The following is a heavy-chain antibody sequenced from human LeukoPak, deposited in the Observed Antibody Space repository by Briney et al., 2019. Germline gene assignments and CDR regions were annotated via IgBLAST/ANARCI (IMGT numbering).Heavy chain of an antibody. Sequence: PSETLSLTCTVSGGSIGSSSYYWGWIRQPPGKGLEWIGSIFYSGSAYYNPSLKSRVTISVDTSKNQFSLQLSSVTAADTAVYYCARRTRGGGEPYYYYYMDVWGKGTTVTVSS. CDR3: ARRTRGGGEPYYYYYMDV. D-gene: IGHD3-10*01. J-gene: IGHJ6*03. CDR2: IFYSGSA. CDR1: GGSIGSSSYY. V-gene: IGHV4-39*01.